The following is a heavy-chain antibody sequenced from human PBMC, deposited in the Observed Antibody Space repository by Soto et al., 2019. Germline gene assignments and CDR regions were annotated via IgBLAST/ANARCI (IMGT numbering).Heavy chain of an antibody. CDR1: GFAFSRHA. D-gene: IGHD6-25*01. V-gene: IGHV3-33*06. CDR2: IWNDGSNK. CDR3: ANDPPDSGWAFEY. J-gene: IGHJ4*02. Sequence: ESGGGVVQPGGSLRLSCAASGFAFSRHAMHWVRQAPGKGLEWVAMIWNDGSNKYYAESVKGRFTTSRDNSKNTLYLQMRSLRVVDTAVYYCANDPPDSGWAFEYWGQGAPLTVSS.